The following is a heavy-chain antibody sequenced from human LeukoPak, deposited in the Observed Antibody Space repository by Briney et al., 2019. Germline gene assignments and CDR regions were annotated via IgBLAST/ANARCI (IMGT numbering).Heavy chain of an antibody. Sequence: SETLSLTCTVSGGSISTYYWSWIRQPPGKGLEWIGYIYYSGSTNYNPSLKSRVTISVDTSKNQFSLKLSSVTAADTAVYYCARTTEAHSWRTRYYDYYMDVWGKGTTVTVSS. J-gene: IGHJ6*03. D-gene: IGHD6-13*01. CDR2: IYYSGST. CDR3: ARTTEAHSWRTRYYDYYMDV. CDR1: GGSISTYY. V-gene: IGHV4-59*01.